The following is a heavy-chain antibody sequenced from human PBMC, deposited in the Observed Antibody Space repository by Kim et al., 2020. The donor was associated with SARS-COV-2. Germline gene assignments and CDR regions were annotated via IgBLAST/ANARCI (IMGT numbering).Heavy chain of an antibody. V-gene: IGHV1-69*04. D-gene: IGHD3-10*01. J-gene: IGHJ6*02. Sequence: SVKVSCKASGGTFNSYAISWVRQAPGQGLEWMGRIIPILGIANYAQKFQGRVTITADKSTSTAYMELSSLRSEDTAVYYCASPVYGSGSYYNRYYYYGMDVWGQGTTVTVSS. CDR3: ASPVYGSGSYYNRYYYYGMDV. CDR2: IIPILGIA. CDR1: GGTFNSYA.